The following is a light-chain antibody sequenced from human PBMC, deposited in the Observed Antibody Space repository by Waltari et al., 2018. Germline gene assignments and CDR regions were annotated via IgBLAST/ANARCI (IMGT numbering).Light chain of an antibody. CDR3: QSADTNNIVV. J-gene: IGLJ2*01. V-gene: IGLV3-25*03. Sequence: SYELTQPPSVSVSPGHTARLTCSRAAFPNQYAYWYQQKPGQAPVQVIYKDTERPSGIPERFSGSVSGTTVTLIISGVQAEDEADYYCQSADTNNIVVFGGGTKLTV. CDR2: KDT. CDR1: AFPNQY.